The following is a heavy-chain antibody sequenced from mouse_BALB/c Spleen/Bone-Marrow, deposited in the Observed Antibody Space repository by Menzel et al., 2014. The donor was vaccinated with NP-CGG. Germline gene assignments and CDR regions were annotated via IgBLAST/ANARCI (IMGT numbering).Heavy chain of an antibody. V-gene: IGHV5-4*02. Sequence: EVKLVESGGGLVKPGGSLKLSCVASGFTFSDYYMYWVRQTPEKRLEWVATISDGGSYTYYPDSVKGRFTISRDNAKNNLYLQMSSLKSEDTAMYYCARVVTTATLYWYFDVWGAGTTVTVSS. J-gene: IGHJ1*01. D-gene: IGHD2-5*01. CDR2: ISDGGSYT. CDR3: ARVVTTATLYWYFDV. CDR1: GFTFSDYY.